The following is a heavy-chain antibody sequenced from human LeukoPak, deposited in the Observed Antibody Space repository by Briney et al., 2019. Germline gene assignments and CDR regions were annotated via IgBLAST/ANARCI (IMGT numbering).Heavy chain of an antibody. CDR1: GYSISSGYY. D-gene: IGHD3-10*01. V-gene: IGHV4-38-2*02. CDR3: AREGLAMVRGVLPKEAWGWFDP. CDR2: IYHSGST. J-gene: IGHJ5*02. Sequence: SSETLSLTCTVSGYSISSGYYWGWIRQPPGKGLEWIGSIYHSGSTYYNPSLKSRVTISVDTPKNQFSLKLSSVTAADTAVYYCAREGLAMVRGVLPKEAWGWFDPWGQGTLVTVSS.